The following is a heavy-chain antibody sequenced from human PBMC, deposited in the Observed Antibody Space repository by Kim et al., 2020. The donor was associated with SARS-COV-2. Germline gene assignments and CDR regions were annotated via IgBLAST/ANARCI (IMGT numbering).Heavy chain of an antibody. CDR3: VRGVTVVPAMHDAFDI. Sequence: SETLSHTCTVSGGSVSSGRYYWNWIRQPPGKGLEWIAYIYYSGGTKYNPSLKSRVTISVDTSKNQFSLKLNSVTAADTAVYFCVRGVTVVPAMHDAFDIWGQGTVVTVFS. D-gene: IGHD2-21*02. CDR1: GGSVSSGRYY. CDR2: IYYSGGT. J-gene: IGHJ3*02. V-gene: IGHV4-61*01.